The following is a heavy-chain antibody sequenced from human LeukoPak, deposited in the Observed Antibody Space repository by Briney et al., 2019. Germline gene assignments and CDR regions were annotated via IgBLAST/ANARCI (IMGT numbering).Heavy chain of an antibody. CDR3: ARVGTQYYYDSSGYPGVDY. Sequence: ASVKVSCKASGYTFTGYYMHWVRQAPGQGLEWMGRINPNSGGTNYAQKFQGRATMTRDTSISTAYMELSRLRSDDTAVYYCARVGTQYYYDSSGYPGVDYWGQGTLVTVSS. D-gene: IGHD3-22*01. J-gene: IGHJ4*02. V-gene: IGHV1-2*06. CDR2: INPNSGGT. CDR1: GYTFTGYY.